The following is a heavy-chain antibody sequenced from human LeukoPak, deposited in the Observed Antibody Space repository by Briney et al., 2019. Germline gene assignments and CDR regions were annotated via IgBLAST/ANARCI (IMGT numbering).Heavy chain of an antibody. V-gene: IGHV1-2*06. CDR2: IYPNSGGT. CDR1: GYTFTGYY. D-gene: IGHD2-8*01. J-gene: IGHJ6*02. Sequence: ASVKVSCKASGYTFTGYYMHWVRQTPGQGLEWMGRIYPNSGGTNYAQKFQGRVTMTRDTSISTACMELSRLRSDDTAVYYCARCTNGVCDYGMDVWGQGTTVTVSS. CDR3: ARCTNGVCDYGMDV.